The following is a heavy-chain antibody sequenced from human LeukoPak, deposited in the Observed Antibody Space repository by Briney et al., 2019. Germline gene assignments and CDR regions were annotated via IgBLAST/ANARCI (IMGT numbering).Heavy chain of an antibody. CDR3: AKRGVVVRVILVGFHKEANYFDS. V-gene: IGHV3-23*01. Sequence: GGSLRLSCAASGFTFSSYSMNWVRQAPGKGLEWVAGISGGGGGTNYADSVKGRFTISRDNPKNTLYLQMHSLRAEDTAVYFCAKRGVVVRVILVGFHKEANYFDSWGQGALVTVSS. J-gene: IGHJ4*02. CDR2: ISGGGGGT. D-gene: IGHD3-10*01. CDR1: GFTFSSYS.